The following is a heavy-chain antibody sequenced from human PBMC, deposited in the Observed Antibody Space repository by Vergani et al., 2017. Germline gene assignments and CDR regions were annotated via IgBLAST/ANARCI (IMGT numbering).Heavy chain of an antibody. Sequence: QVQLVEWGGGVVQPGGSLRLSCTASGFIFSSHGMHWVRQAPGKGLEWASGISGSGVSAYYTDSGKGRFTISRDNSKNMLFLQMNNLRTEDTAIYYCAKQYFVSGNYLFDYWGQGTLVTVSS. CDR1: GFIFSSHG. D-gene: IGHD3-10*01. CDR2: ISGSGVSA. J-gene: IGHJ4*02. CDR3: AKQYFVSGNYLFDY. V-gene: IGHV3-NL1*01.